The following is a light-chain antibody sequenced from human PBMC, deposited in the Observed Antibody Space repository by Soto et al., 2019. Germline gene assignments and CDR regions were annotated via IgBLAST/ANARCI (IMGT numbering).Light chain of an antibody. CDR3: QHYNSYPWT. V-gene: IGKV1-5*03. Sequence: IQMTQSPSILSASVGDRVTITCRASQSISSWLAWYQQKPGKAPNLLIHKASHVESGVPSRFSGSGSGTEFTLTLSSLRPGDFATYYCQHYNSYPWTLGQGTKVDSK. J-gene: IGKJ1*01. CDR1: QSISSW. CDR2: KAS.